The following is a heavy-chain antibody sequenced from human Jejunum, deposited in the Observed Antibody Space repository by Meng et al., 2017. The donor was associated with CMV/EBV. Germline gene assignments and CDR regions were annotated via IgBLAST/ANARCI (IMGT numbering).Heavy chain of an antibody. CDR1: GFSFSTYW. CDR2: IKEDGGQK. D-gene: IGHD2-15*01. V-gene: IGHV3-7*01. CDR3: VRDAGWFHFDY. J-gene: IGHJ4*02. Sequence: AASGFSFSTYWMTWVRQAPGKGLEWLANIKEDGGQKHSVDSLKGRFTISRDNAKNSLYLQMNTLRADDTAVYYCVRDAGWFHFDYWGQGTLVTVSS.